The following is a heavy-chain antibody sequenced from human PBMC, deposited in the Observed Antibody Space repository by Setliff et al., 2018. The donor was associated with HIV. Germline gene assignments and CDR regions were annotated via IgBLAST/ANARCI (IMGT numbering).Heavy chain of an antibody. Sequence: SETLSLTCSVSGGSLISGGYYWSWIRQHPGKGLEWIGYVYYTGKTYYNPSLESRISMSVDTSKNQFSLNLTSVTPADTALYYCARHGDAFVVPADVWGQGTLVTVSS. V-gene: IGHV4-31*03. CDR2: VYYTGKT. CDR1: GGSLISGGYY. D-gene: IGHD2-2*01. J-gene: IGHJ4*02. CDR3: ARHGDAFVVPADV.